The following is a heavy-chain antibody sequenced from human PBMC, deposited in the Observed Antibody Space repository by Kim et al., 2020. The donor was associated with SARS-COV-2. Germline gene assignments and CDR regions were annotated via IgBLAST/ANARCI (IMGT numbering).Heavy chain of an antibody. CDR3: TTDPDLDV. Sequence: GGTTDYAAPVKGRFTISRDDSKNTLYLQMNSLKTEDTAVYYCTTDPDLDVWGQGTTVTVSS. V-gene: IGHV3-15*01. J-gene: IGHJ6*02. CDR2: GGTT.